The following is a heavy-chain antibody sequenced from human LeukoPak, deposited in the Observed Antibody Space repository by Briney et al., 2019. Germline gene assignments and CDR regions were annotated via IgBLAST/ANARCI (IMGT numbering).Heavy chain of an antibody. J-gene: IGHJ6*02. CDR2: ISYDGSNK. Sequence: PGGSLRLSCAASGFTFSSYAMHWVRQAPGKGLEWVAVISYDGSNKYYADSVKGRFTISRDNSKNTLYLQMNSPRAEDTAVYYCAREVTIFGVVAGGYYYYGMDVWGQGTTVTVSS. D-gene: IGHD3-3*01. V-gene: IGHV3-30-3*01. CDR3: AREVTIFGVVAGGYYYYGMDV. CDR1: GFTFSSYA.